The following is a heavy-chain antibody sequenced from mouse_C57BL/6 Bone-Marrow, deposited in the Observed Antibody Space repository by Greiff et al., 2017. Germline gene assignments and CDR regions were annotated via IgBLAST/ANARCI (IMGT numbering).Heavy chain of an antibody. CDR3: ARSRYQYYFDY. Sequence: VKLVESGAELVMPGASVKLSCKASGYTFTSYWMHWVKQRPGQGLEWIGEIDPSDSYTNYNQKFKGKSTLTVDKSSSTAYMQLSSLTSEDSAVYYCARSRYQYYFDYWGQGTTLTVSS. CDR1: GYTFTSYW. J-gene: IGHJ2*01. D-gene: IGHD5-1-1*01. V-gene: IGHV1-69*01. CDR2: IDPSDSYT.